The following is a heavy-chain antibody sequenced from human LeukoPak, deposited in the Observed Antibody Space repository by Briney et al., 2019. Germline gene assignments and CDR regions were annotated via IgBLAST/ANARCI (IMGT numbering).Heavy chain of an antibody. D-gene: IGHD3-22*01. CDR3: AKADRPDLYDSSGYYKGYYFDP. Sequence: PGGSLRLSCAASGFTFDDYAMHWVRQAPGKGLEWVSGISWNSGSICYADSVKGRFTISRDNAKNSLYLQMNSLRAEDMAFYYSAKADRPDLYDSSGYYKGYYFDPWGQGTLVTVSS. V-gene: IGHV3-9*03. CDR2: ISWNSGSI. J-gene: IGHJ4*02. CDR1: GFTFDDYA.